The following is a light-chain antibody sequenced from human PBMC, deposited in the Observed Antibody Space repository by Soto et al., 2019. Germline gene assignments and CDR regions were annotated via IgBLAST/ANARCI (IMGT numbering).Light chain of an antibody. CDR1: QSVTSNY. CDR3: QQHSNSPWT. CDR2: AIS. Sequence: EIVLTQSPGTLSLSPGESAALSCRASQSVTSNYLVWYRQKPGQAPRLLIYAISSRAAGIQDRFNGSGSGTDFTLTITRLEPEDSAVYYCQQHSNSPWTFGQGTRVEV. V-gene: IGKV3D-20*02. J-gene: IGKJ1*01.